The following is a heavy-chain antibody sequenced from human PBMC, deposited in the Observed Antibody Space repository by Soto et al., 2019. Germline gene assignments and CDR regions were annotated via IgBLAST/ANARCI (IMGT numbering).Heavy chain of an antibody. J-gene: IGHJ6*02. V-gene: IGHV1-69*13. Sequence: VKVSCKASGGTFSSYAISWVRQAPGQGLEWMGGIIPIFGTANYAQKFQGRVTITADKSTSTAYMELSSLRSEDTAVYYCARDXDTAMVTSSFYYYGMDVWGPGTTVTVSS. CDR2: IIPIFGTA. D-gene: IGHD5-18*01. CDR1: GGTFSSYA. CDR3: ARDXDTAMVTSSFYYYGMDV.